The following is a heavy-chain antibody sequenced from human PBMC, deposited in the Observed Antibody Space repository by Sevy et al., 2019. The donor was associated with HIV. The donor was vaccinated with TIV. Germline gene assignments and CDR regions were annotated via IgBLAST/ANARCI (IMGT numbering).Heavy chain of an antibody. CDR2: IGYDEINK. CDR3: AKDPNDYGDPWAFDI. CDR1: GFTFSSYG. J-gene: IGHJ3*02. D-gene: IGHD4-17*01. V-gene: IGHV3-30*18. Sequence: GGSLRLSCAASGFTFSSYGMHWVRQAPGKGLEWAAVIGYDEINKYYADSVKGRFTISRDNSKNTLYLQMNSMRTEDTAVYYCAKDPNDYGDPWAFDIWGQGTMVTVSS.